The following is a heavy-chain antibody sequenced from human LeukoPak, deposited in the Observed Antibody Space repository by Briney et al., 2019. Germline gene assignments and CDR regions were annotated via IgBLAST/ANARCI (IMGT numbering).Heavy chain of an antibody. Sequence: GRSLRLSCAASGFTFDDYAMHWVRRAPGKGLEWVSGISWNSGSIGYADSVKGRFTISRNNAKNSLYLQMNSLRAEDTALYYCAKDRSGRSSYYYYMDVWGKGTTVTVSS. V-gene: IGHV3-9*01. CDR3: AKDRSGRSSYYYYMDV. CDR2: ISWNSGSI. CDR1: GFTFDDYA. J-gene: IGHJ6*03. D-gene: IGHD6-25*01.